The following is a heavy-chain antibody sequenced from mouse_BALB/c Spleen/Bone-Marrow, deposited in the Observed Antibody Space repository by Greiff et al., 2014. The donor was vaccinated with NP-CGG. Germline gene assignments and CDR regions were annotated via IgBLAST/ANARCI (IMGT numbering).Heavy chain of an antibody. CDR1: GFNIKDTY. Sequence: VQLQQPGAELVKPGASVKLSCTASGFNIKDTYMHWVKQRPEQGLEWIGRIDPANGNTKYDPKFQGKATITADTSSNTAYLQLSSLTSEDTAVYDGAPYYYGSSSFAYWGQGTLVTVSA. V-gene: IGHV14-3*02. J-gene: IGHJ3*01. D-gene: IGHD1-1*01. CDR2: IDPANGNT. CDR3: APYYYGSSSFAY.